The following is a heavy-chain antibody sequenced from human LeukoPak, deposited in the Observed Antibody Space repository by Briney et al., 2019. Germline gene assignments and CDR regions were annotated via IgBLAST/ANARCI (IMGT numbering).Heavy chain of an antibody. V-gene: IGHV3-7*01. CDR2: IKQDGSEK. CDR1: GFTFSTFW. D-gene: IGHD1-26*01. J-gene: IGHJ4*02. Sequence: GGSLRLSCAASGFTFSTFWMSWVRQAPGKGLEWVANIKQDGSEKYYVDSVKGRFTISRDNAKNSLYLQMNGLRAEDTAVYYCAKYGGSYYFDYWGQGTLVTVSS. CDR3: AKYGGSYYFDY.